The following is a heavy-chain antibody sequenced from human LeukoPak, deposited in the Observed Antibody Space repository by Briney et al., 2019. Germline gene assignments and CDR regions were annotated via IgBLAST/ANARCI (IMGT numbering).Heavy chain of an antibody. CDR1: GGSISTSSYY. V-gene: IGHV4-39*01. D-gene: IGHD3-10*01. Sequence: SETLSLTCTVSGGSISTSSYYWGWIRQPPGKGLEWIGSIYYSGSTYYNPSLKSRVTISVDTSKNQFPLKLSSVTAADTAVYYCAGTSVRGVIGYWGQGTLVTVSS. J-gene: IGHJ4*02. CDR3: AGTSVRGVIGY. CDR2: IYYSGST.